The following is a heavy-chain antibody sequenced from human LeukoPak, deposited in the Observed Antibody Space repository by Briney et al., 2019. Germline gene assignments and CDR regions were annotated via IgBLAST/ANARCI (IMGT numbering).Heavy chain of an antibody. D-gene: IGHD3-10*02. V-gene: IGHV3-48*03. Sequence: QPGGSLRLSCAASGFTFSSYEMNWVRQAPGKGLEWVSYISSSGSTIYYADSVKGRFTISRDNAKNSLYLQMNSLRAEDTAVYYCARAKFVFGELEYYYYYMDVWGKGTTVTISS. CDR2: ISSSGSTI. CDR1: GFTFSSYE. CDR3: ARAKFVFGELEYYYYYMDV. J-gene: IGHJ6*03.